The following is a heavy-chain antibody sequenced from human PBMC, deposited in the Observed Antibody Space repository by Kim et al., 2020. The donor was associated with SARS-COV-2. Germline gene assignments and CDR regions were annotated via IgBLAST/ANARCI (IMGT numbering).Heavy chain of an antibody. Sequence: GGSLRLSCAASNFTFTDHYMTWIRQAPGKGLEYVAYISGSGKTIYYADSVEGRFSISRDNAQNSVFLQMNSLRGEDTAVYFCARASADSPTLDYWGPGTL. CDR2: ISGSGKTI. CDR1: NFTFTDHY. V-gene: IGHV3-11*01. D-gene: IGHD4-4*01. CDR3: ARASADSPTLDY. J-gene: IGHJ4*02.